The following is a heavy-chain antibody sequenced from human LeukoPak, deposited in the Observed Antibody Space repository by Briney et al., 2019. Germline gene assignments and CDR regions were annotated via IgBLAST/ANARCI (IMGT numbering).Heavy chain of an antibody. D-gene: IGHD3-22*01. V-gene: IGHV1-18*01. J-gene: IGHJ4*02. Sequence: ASVKVSCKASGYTFTSYGISWVRQAPGQGLEWMGWISAYNDNTNYAQKLQGRVTMTRDTSISTAHMELSRLRSDDTAVYYCARVGYDSSGSDWGQGTLVTVSS. CDR1: GYTFTSYG. CDR2: ISAYNDNT. CDR3: ARVGYDSSGSD.